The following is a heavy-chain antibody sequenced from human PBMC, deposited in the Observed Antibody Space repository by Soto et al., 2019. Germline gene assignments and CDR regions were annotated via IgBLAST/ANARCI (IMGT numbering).Heavy chain of an antibody. CDR1: GGTFRSDA. CDR2: IIPIFGKA. CDR3: ARGVTGGTYDS. D-gene: IGHD1-26*01. J-gene: IGHJ5*01. V-gene: IGHV1-69*01. Sequence: QVQLEQSGAEVKKPESSVRVSCKASGGTFRSDAFTWVRQAPGQGLEWVGGIIPIFGKATYAQKFQDRVKFTADESTNTTYMELSSLRSEDTATYYYARGVTGGTYDSWGPGTLVTVSA.